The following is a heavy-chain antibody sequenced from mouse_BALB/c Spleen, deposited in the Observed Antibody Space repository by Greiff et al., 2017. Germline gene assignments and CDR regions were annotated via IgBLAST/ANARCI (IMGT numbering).Heavy chain of an antibody. J-gene: IGHJ3*01. V-gene: IGHV5-12-2*01. CDR1: GFTFSSYT. CDR3: ASSYYRFAY. D-gene: IGHD2-10*01. CDR2: ISNGGGST. Sequence: EVNLVESGGGLVQPGGSLKLSCAASGFTFSSYTMSWVRQTPEKRLEWVAYISNGGGSTYYPDTVKGRFTISRDNAKNTLYLQMSSLKSEDTAMYYCASSYYRFAYWGQGTLVTVSA.